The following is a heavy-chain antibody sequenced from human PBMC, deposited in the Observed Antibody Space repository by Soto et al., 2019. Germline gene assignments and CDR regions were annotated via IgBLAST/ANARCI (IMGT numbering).Heavy chain of an antibody. J-gene: IGHJ3*02. V-gene: IGHV3-73*01. CDR1: GFTFSGSA. CDR3: TRHVDSSSWDYPPDAFGI. CDR2: IRSKANSYAT. D-gene: IGHD6-13*01. Sequence: PGGSLRLSCAASGFTFSGSAMHWVRQASGKGLEWVGRIRSKANSYATAYAASVKGRFTISRDDSKNTAYLQMNSLKTEDTAVYYCTRHVDSSSWDYPPDAFGIWGQGTMVTVSS.